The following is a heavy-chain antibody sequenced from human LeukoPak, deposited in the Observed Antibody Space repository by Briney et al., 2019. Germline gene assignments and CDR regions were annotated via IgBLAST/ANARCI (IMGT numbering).Heavy chain of an antibody. D-gene: IGHD3-10*01. V-gene: IGHV4-34*01. CDR2: VNHSGST. J-gene: IGHJ4*02. CDR1: GGSFSGNC. CDR3: ARLYGSGSYYRH. Sequence: PSETLSLTCAVYGGSFSGNCWSWIRQPPGKGLDWIGEVNHSGSTSYNPSLKSRVTISVDTSKNQFSLKLSSVTAADTAVYYCARLYGSGSYYRHWGQGALVTVSS.